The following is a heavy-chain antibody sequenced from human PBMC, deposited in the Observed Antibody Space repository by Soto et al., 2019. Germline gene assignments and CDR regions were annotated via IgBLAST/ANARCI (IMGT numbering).Heavy chain of an antibody. Sequence: ASETLSLTCTVSGGSISSYCWSWIRQPPGKGLEWIGYIYYSGSTNYNPSLKSRVTISVDTSKNQFSLKLSSVTAADTAVYFCASSQGGYCRGGSCYWFDYWGQGTLVTVS. CDR1: GGSISSYC. J-gene: IGHJ4*02. CDR2: IYYSGST. V-gene: IGHV4-59*08. D-gene: IGHD2-15*01. CDR3: ASSQGGYCRGGSCYWFDY.